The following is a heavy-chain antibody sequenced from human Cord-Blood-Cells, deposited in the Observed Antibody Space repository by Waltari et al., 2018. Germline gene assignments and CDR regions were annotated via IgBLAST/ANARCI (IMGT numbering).Heavy chain of an antibody. D-gene: IGHD7-27*01. CDR1: GGSFSGYY. J-gene: IGHJ4*01. CDR2: INHSGRT. V-gene: IGHV4-34*01. CDR3: ARVVLRTGDPYSLDY. Sequence: QVQLQPWGAGLLKPSETLSLTSAVYGGSFSGYYWSWIRQPPWQGLEWMGEINHSGRTNYSASLKSRVTISVDTSKNQFSLKLSSVSAADTAVYYCARVVLRTGDPYSLDYW.